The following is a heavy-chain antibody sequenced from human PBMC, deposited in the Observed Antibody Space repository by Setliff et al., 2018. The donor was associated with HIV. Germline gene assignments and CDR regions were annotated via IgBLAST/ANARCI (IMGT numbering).Heavy chain of an antibody. CDR3: ATDVALAGPFHH. V-gene: IGHV5-51*01. Sequence: ESLKISCKGSGYTFSNYWIGWVRQMPGKGLEWMGIIYPGDSNTRYSPSFQGQVAISADKSISTAFLQWNSLKASDTAMYYCATDVALAGPFHHWGQGTLVTVSS. CDR2: IYPGDSNT. J-gene: IGHJ1*01. D-gene: IGHD6-13*01. CDR1: GYTFSNYW.